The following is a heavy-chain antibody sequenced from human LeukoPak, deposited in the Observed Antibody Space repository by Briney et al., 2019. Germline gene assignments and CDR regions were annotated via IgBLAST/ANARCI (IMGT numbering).Heavy chain of an antibody. CDR2: IYYSGST. CDR3: ARDRYYGSGSPKEFDY. V-gene: IGHV4-39*07. D-gene: IGHD3-10*01. J-gene: IGHJ4*02. Sequence: SETLSLTCTVSGGSISSSSYYWGWIRQPPGKGLEWIGSIYYSGSTYYNPSLKSRVTISVDTSKNQFSLKLSSVTAADTAVYYCARDRYYGSGSPKEFDYWGQGTLVTVSS. CDR1: GGSISSSSYY.